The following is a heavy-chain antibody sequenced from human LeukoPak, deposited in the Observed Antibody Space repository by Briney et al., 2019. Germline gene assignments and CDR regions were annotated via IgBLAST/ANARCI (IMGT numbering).Heavy chain of an antibody. J-gene: IGHJ3*02. CDR2: INPNSGGA. V-gene: IGHV1-2*02. D-gene: IGHD3-3*01. CDR3: ATTIFGVKYGFDI. CDR1: GYTFTSID. Sequence: ASVTVSCKASGYTFTSIDINWVRQAPGQGLEWMGWINPNSGGANYAQNFQGRVTMTRDTSISTAYMELSRLGSDDTAVYYCATTIFGVKYGFDIWGQGTIVTVSS.